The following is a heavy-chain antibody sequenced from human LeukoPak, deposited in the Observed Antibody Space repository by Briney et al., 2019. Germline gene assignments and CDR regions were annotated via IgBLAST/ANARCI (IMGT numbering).Heavy chain of an antibody. D-gene: IGHD3-9*01. J-gene: IGHJ4*02. Sequence: PGGSLRLSCAASGFTFSSCSMNWVRQAPGKGLEWVSSISSSSSYIYYADSVKGRFTISRDNAKNSLYLQMNSLRAEDTAVYYCAREVGYYDILTGKIDYWGQGTLVTVSS. CDR1: GFTFSSCS. V-gene: IGHV3-21*01. CDR3: AREVGYYDILTGKIDY. CDR2: ISSSSSYI.